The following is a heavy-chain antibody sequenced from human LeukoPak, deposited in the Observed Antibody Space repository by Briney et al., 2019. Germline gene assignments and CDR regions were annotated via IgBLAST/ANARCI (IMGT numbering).Heavy chain of an antibody. CDR2: VYYSGST. D-gene: IGHD5-12*01. Sequence: SETLSPTCTVSGGSISSSSYYWGWIRQPPGKGLEWIGSVYYSGSTYYNPSLKSRVTISVDTSKNQFSLKLSSVTAADTAVYYCARLVADSGYVIDYWGQGTLVTVSS. V-gene: IGHV4-39*01. J-gene: IGHJ4*02. CDR3: ARLVADSGYVIDY. CDR1: GGSISSSSYY.